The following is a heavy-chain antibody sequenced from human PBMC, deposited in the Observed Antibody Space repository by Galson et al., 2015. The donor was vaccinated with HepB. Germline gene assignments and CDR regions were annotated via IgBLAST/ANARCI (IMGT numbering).Heavy chain of an antibody. CDR2: INHSGST. D-gene: IGHD2-21*01. CDR3: ARRAIVVVIPRVGYFDL. V-gene: IGHV4-34*01. CDR1: GGSFSGYY. J-gene: IGHJ2*01. Sequence: ETLSLTCAVYGGSFSGYYWSWIRQPPGKGLEWIGEINHSGSTNYNPSLKSRVTISVDTSKNQFSLKLSSVTAADTAVYYCARRAIVVVIPRVGYFDLWGRGTLVTVSS.